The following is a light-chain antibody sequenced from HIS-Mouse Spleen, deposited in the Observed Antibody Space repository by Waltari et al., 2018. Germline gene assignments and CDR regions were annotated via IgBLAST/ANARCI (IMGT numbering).Light chain of an antibody. V-gene: IGLV2-8*01. J-gene: IGLJ2*01. Sequence: QSALTQPPSASGSPGQSVTISCTGTSRDVGGYNYVTGYQQHPGKAPKLLIYEVSKRPSGVPDRFSGSKSGNTASLTVSGLQAEDEADYYCSSYAGSNNLVVFGGGTKLTVL. CDR2: EVS. CDR1: SRDVGGYNY. CDR3: SSYAGSNNLVV.